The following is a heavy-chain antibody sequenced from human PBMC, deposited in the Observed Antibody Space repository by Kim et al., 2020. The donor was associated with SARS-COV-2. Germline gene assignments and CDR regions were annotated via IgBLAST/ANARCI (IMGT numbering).Heavy chain of an antibody. CDR3: ARENWNYAWEGNDAFDI. D-gene: IGHD1-7*01. V-gene: IGHV1-18*01. CDR1: GYTFTSYG. Sequence: ASVKVSCKASGYTFTSYGISWVRQAPGQGLEWMGWISAYNGNTNYAQKLQGRVTMTTDTSTSTAYMELRSLRSDDTAVYYCARENWNYAWEGNDAFDIWGQGTMVTVSS. CDR2: ISAYNGNT. J-gene: IGHJ3*02.